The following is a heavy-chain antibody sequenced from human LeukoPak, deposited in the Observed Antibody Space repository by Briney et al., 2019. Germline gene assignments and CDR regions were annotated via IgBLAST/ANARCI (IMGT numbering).Heavy chain of an antibody. CDR1: GYTFTSYA. CDR2: LNAGNGNT. J-gene: IGHJ5*02. Sequence: ASVKVSCKASGYTFTSYAMHWVRQAPGQRLEWMGWLNAGNGNTKYSQKFQGRVTITRDTSASTAYMELSSLRSEDTAVYYCARDYDFWSGYLNWFDPWAQGTLVTVSS. CDR3: ARDYDFWSGYLNWFDP. V-gene: IGHV1-3*01. D-gene: IGHD3-3*01.